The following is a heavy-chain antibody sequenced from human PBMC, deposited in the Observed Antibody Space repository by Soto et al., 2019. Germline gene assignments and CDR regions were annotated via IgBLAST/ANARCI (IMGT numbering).Heavy chain of an antibody. J-gene: IGHJ3*02. CDR2: IYYSGST. D-gene: IGHD1-7*01. V-gene: IGHV4-31*03. Sequence: QVQLQESGPGLVKPSQTLSLTCTVSGGSISSGGYYWSWIRQHPGKGLEWIGYIYYSGSTYYNPSRRGRVTRSVATSKNQFALRLSSLTAADTAVYYCARDPRITGTTVGDAFDIWGQGTMVTVSS. CDR1: GGSISSGGYY. CDR3: ARDPRITGTTVGDAFDI.